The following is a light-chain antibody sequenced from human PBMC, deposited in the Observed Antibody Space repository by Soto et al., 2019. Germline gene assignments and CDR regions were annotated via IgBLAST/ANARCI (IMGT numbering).Light chain of an antibody. CDR3: SSYTTSNTRQIV. J-gene: IGLJ1*01. V-gene: IGLV2-14*01. CDR2: DVS. CDR1: SSDVGGYNY. Sequence: QSALTQPASVSGSPGQSITISCTGTSSDVGGYNYVSWYQQHPGKAPKFMIYDVSNRPSGVSNRFSGSKSGNTASLTISGLQAEDEADYYGSSYTTSNTRQIVFGTGTKVTVL.